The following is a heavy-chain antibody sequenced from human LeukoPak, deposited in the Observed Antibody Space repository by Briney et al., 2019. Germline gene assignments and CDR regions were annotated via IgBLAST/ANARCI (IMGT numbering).Heavy chain of an antibody. Sequence: GGSLRLSCAASGFTVSTNCMTWVRQARGKGLEWVSTIYSGGTTYYADSVMGRFTISRHSSRNTLYLQMNSLRAEDTAVYYCARVDTVMAYYFDLWGQGTLVTVSS. CDR1: GFTVSTNC. J-gene: IGHJ4*02. CDR3: ARVDTVMAYYFDL. D-gene: IGHD5-18*01. CDR2: IYSGGTT. V-gene: IGHV3-53*04.